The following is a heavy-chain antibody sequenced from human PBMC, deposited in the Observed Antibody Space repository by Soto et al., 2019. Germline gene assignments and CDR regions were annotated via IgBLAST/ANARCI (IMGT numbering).Heavy chain of an antibody. CDR3: ARVSGYYYEIDY. CDR2: IYSGGNT. D-gene: IGHD3-22*01. CDR1: GFTVSSNY. J-gene: IGHJ4*02. Sequence: EVQLVESGGGLVQPGGSLRLSCAASGFTVSSNYMRWVRQAPGKGLEWVSLIYSGGNTYYADSVKGRFTISRDNSKNTLYLQMNSLRAEDTAVYYCARVSGYYYEIDYWGQGTLVTVSS. V-gene: IGHV3-66*01.